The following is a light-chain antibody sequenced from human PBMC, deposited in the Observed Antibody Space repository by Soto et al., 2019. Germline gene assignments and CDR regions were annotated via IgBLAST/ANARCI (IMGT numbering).Light chain of an antibody. Sequence: DIQMPQYPSTLSASVGDRVTITCRASQSISSWLAWYQQKPGKAPKLLIYKASSLESGVPSRFSGSGSGTEFTLTISSLQPDDFATYYCQQYNSYWAFGQGTKVDIK. J-gene: IGKJ1*01. CDR1: QSISSW. CDR3: QQYNSYWA. CDR2: KAS. V-gene: IGKV1-5*03.